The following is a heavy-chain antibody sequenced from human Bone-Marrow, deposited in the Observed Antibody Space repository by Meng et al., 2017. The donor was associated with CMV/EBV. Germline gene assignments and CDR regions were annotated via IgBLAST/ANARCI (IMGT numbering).Heavy chain of an antibody. CDR2: IRYDGSNK. CDR3: ARRNNDYYAIDV. J-gene: IGHJ6*02. CDR1: GFTFSSYG. D-gene: IGHD2-8*01. Sequence: GESLKISCAASGFTFSSYGMHWVRQAPGKGLEWVAFIRYDGSNKYYADSVKGRFTISRDNSKNTLYLQMNSLRAEDTAVYYCARRNNDYYAIDVWGQGTTVTVYS. V-gene: IGHV3-30*02.